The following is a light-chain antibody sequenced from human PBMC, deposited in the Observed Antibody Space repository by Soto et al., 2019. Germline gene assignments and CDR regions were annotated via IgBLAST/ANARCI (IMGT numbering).Light chain of an antibody. CDR3: QQYGSSSWT. CDR1: QSVSSSY. CDR2: GTS. J-gene: IGKJ1*01. V-gene: IGKV3-20*01. Sequence: EIVLTQSPGTLSLSPGERATLSCRASQSVSSSYLAWYQQKPGQAPRLLIYGTSSRATAIPDRFSGSGSGTDFTLTISRLEPEDFAVYYCQQYGSSSWTFGQWTKVDIK.